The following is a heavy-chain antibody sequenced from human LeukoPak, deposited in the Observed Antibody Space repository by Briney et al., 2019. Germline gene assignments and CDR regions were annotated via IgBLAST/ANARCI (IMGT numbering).Heavy chain of an antibody. CDR2: VAHHGKT. D-gene: IGHD2-21*01. CDR1: CGSIKNANW. Sequence: PAETLSLTCAVCCGSIKNANWWSWVRQPPGKGLEWIAEVAHHGKTNYNPSLEGRVTVSLDKSKSQFSLNLTSVTAADTAVYFCTRTNRDWVPSDYWGQGTLVTVSS. CDR3: TRTNRDWVPSDY. J-gene: IGHJ4*02. V-gene: IGHV4-4*01.